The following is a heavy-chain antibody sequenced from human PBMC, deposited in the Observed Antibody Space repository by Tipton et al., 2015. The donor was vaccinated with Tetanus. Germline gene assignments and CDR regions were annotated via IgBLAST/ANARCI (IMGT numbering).Heavy chain of an antibody. J-gene: IGHJ4*02. CDR2: ISVYNGNT. Sequence: QSGAEVKRPGESLKISCVGSGYTFNTFGISWVRQAPGQGLEWMGWISVYNGNTNYAQKVQGRVTMTTDTPTSTAYMELRSLRSDDTAVYYCARVPTNPLAVDRPTDYWGQGTLVTVSS. V-gene: IGHV1-18*01. D-gene: IGHD6-19*01. CDR1: GYTFNTFG. CDR3: ARVPTNPLAVDRPTDY.